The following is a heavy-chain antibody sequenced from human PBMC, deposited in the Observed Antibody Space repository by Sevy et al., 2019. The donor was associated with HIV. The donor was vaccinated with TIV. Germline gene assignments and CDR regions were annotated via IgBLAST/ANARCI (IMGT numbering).Heavy chain of an antibody. CDR3: ATLFHYSSQFDC. D-gene: IGHD4-4*01. V-gene: IGHV3-48*02. CDR1: GFTFSSYS. Sequence: GGSLRLSCAASGFTFSSYSMNWVRQAPGKGLEWVSYISNISRTIYYADSGRGRFTISRDNAKNSLYLQMNSLRDEDTAVYYCATLFHYSSQFDCWGQGTLVTVSS. CDR2: ISNISRTI. J-gene: IGHJ4*02.